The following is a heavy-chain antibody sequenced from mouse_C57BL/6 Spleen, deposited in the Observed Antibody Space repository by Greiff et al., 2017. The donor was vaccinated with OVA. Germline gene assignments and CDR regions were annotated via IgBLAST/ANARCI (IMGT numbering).Heavy chain of an antibody. Sequence: QVQLQQPGAELVRPGTSVKLSCKASGYTFTSYWMHWVKQRPGQGLEWIGVIDPSDSYTNYNQKFKGKATLTVDTSSSTAYMQLSSLTSEDSAVYYCAEAYYSSTGLFAYWGQGTLVTVSA. V-gene: IGHV1-59*01. D-gene: IGHD2-5*01. CDR3: AEAYYSSTGLFAY. CDR2: IDPSDSYT. J-gene: IGHJ3*01. CDR1: GYTFTSYW.